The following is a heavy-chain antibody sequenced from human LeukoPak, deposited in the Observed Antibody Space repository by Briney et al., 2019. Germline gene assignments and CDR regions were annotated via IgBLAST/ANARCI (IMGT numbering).Heavy chain of an antibody. Sequence: GGSLRLSGAASGFTFSGSAVHWVRQASGKGLEWVGRIRSKPNSYATAYAASVKGRFTISRDDSKNTAYLQMNSLKTEDTAVYYCTTREDTAMVAFDYWGQGTLVTVSS. CDR1: GFTFSGSA. D-gene: IGHD5-18*01. V-gene: IGHV3-73*01. J-gene: IGHJ4*02. CDR3: TTREDTAMVAFDY. CDR2: IRSKPNSYAT.